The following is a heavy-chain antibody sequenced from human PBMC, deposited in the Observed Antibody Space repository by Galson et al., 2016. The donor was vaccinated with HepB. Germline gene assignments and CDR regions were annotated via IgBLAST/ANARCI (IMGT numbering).Heavy chain of an antibody. Sequence: SLRLSCAASEFTFSSYGMNWVRQAPGKGLEWISYISSGSSTIYYADSVQGRFTVSRDNAKNSLYLQMNSLRAEDTAVYYCARERGSYSYWGQGTLVTVAS. J-gene: IGHJ4*02. CDR2: ISSGSSTI. CDR1: EFTFSSYG. D-gene: IGHD1-26*01. V-gene: IGHV3-48*04. CDR3: ARERGSYSY.